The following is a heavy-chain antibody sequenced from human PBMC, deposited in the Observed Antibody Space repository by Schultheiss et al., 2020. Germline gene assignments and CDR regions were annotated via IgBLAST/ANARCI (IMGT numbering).Heavy chain of an antibody. CDR3: VRSGYDVDYFDY. J-gene: IGHJ4*02. CDR1: GFTFSSYG. V-gene: IGHV3-30*03. D-gene: IGHD5-12*01. CDR2: ISYDGRNK. Sequence: GGSLRLSCAASGFTFSSYGMHWVRQAPGKGLEWVAVISYDGRNKYYADSVKGRFTISRDNSKNTLYLQMNSLRAEDTALYYCVRSGYDVDYFDYWGQGTLVTVSS.